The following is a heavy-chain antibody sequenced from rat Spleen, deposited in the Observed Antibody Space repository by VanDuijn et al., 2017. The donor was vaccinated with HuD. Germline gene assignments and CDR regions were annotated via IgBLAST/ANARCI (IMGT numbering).Heavy chain of an antibody. J-gene: IGHJ2*01. CDR1: GFSLTSYN. CDR3: ARRHYGYTDYFDY. D-gene: IGHD1-11*01. V-gene: IGHV2-30*01. CDR2: IWTGGST. Sequence: QVQLKESGPGLVQPSQTLSLTCTVSGFSLTSYNVHGVRQPTGKGLEWMGVIWTGGSTAYNSLLKSRLSITRDISKSQVFLKMNSLQPEDTATYYCARRHYGYTDYFDYWGQGVMVPVSS.